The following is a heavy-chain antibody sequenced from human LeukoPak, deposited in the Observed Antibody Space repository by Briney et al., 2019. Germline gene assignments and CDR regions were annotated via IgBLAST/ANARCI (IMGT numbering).Heavy chain of an antibody. CDR1: GFTFSSYS. J-gene: IGHJ2*01. Sequence: KPGGSLRLSCAASGFTFSSYSMNWVRQAPGKGLEWVSSISSSSSYIYYADSMKGRFTISRDNAKNSLYLQMNSLRAEDTAVYYCARDMFCSGGSCNYWYFDLWGRGTLVTVSS. CDR3: ARDMFCSGGSCNYWYFDL. V-gene: IGHV3-21*01. CDR2: ISSSSSYI. D-gene: IGHD2-15*01.